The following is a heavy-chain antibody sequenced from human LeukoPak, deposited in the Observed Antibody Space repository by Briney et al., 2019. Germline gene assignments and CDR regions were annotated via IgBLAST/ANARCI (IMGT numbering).Heavy chain of an antibody. Sequence: ASVKVSCKASGYTFTSYYMHWVRQAPGQGLEWMGIINPSGGSTSYAQKFQGRVTITADKSTSTAYMELSGLRSEDTAVYYCASAGYSSGWYRVGYYYYYMDVWGKGTTVTVSS. V-gene: IGHV1-46*01. D-gene: IGHD6-19*01. CDR1: GYTFTSYY. J-gene: IGHJ6*03. CDR2: INPSGGST. CDR3: ASAGYSSGWYRVGYYYYYMDV.